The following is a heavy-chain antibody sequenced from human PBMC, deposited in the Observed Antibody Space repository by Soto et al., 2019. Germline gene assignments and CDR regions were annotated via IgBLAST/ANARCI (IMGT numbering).Heavy chain of an antibody. CDR3: ERLGGTDYYYGMDL. CDR2: IYPGDSDT. D-gene: IGHD1-7*01. Sequence: PXESLNVSWKRSGNSFTSYWIGLVLQMPGKGLEWMGIIYPGDSDTRYSPSFQGQVTISADKSISTAYLQWSSLKASDTAMYYCERLGGTDYYYGMDLWGQGTTVT. J-gene: IGHJ6*02. V-gene: IGHV5-51*01. CDR1: GNSFTSYW.